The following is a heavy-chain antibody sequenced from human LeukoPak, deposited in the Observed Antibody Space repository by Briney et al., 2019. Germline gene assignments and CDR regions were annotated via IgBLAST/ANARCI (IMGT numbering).Heavy chain of an antibody. CDR1: GYTFTGYY. Sequence: ASVKVSCKASGYTFTGYYMHWVRQAPGQGLEWMGRINPNSGGTNYAQKFQGRVTMTRDTSISTAYMELSRLRSDDTAVYYCASRPYYYDSSGYYRDAFDIWGQGTMVTASS. CDR2: INPNSGGT. CDR3: ASRPYYYDSSGYYRDAFDI. D-gene: IGHD3-22*01. V-gene: IGHV1-2*06. J-gene: IGHJ3*02.